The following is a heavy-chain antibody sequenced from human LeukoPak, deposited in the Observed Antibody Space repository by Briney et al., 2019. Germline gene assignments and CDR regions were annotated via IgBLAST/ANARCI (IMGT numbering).Heavy chain of an antibody. J-gene: IGHJ4*02. D-gene: IGHD6-19*01. Sequence: GASVKVSCKASGYTFTGYYMHWVRQAPGQGLEWMGWVIPYSGGTDYAQKFQARVTMTRDTSISTAYMELIGLRSDDTAVYYCATSVGAVASFDYWGQGTLITVSS. CDR3: ATSVGAVASFDY. V-gene: IGHV1-2*02. CDR2: VIPYSGGT. CDR1: GYTFTGYY.